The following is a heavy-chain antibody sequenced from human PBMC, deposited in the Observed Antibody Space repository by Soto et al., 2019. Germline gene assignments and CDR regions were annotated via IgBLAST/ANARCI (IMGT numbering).Heavy chain of an antibody. CDR2: ISYDGSNK. J-gene: IGHJ5*02. D-gene: IGHD3-10*01. CDR1: GFTFSSYG. Sequence: PGGSLRLSCAASGFTFSSYGMHWVRQAPGKGLEWVAVISYDGSNKYYADSVKGRFTISRDNSKNTLYLQMNSLRAEDTAVYYCAKGTSITMVRGALPSFDPWGQGTLVTVS. CDR3: AKGTSITMVRGALPSFDP. V-gene: IGHV3-30*18.